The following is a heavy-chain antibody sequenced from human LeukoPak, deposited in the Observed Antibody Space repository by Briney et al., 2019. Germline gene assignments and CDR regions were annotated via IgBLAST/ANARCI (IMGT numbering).Heavy chain of an antibody. V-gene: IGHV1-69*05. J-gene: IGHJ4*02. CDR1: GGTFSSYA. D-gene: IGHD6-13*01. CDR2: IIPIFGTA. Sequence: SVKVSCKASGGTFSSYAISWVRQAPGQGLEWMGRIIPIFGTANYAQKFQGRVTITTDESTSTAYMELSSLRSEDTAVYYCAIHSSSWDYYFDHWGQGTLVTVSS. CDR3: AIHSSSWDYYFDH.